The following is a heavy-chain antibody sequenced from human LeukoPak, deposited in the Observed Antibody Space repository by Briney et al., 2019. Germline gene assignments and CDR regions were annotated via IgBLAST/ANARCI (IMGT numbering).Heavy chain of an antibody. D-gene: IGHD6-6*01. V-gene: IGHV4-4*08. CDR1: GGPVINYY. Sequence: SETLSLTCSVIGGPVINYYWSWIRQPPGKGLEWIGYVYYTGSTNYNPSLKSRVTMFEDKSKNQFSLRLYSVTVADTAVYCCARDFAYSSSSYFDYWGQGSLVTVSS. CDR2: VYYTGST. CDR3: ARDFAYSSSSYFDY. J-gene: IGHJ4*02.